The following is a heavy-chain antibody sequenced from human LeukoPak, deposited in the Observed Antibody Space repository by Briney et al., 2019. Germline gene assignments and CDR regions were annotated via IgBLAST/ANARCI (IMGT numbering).Heavy chain of an antibody. D-gene: IGHD3-10*02. Sequence: GGSLRLSCAASGFTFSSYEMNWVRQAPGKGLEWVSYISSSGSTIYYADSVKGRFTISRDNAKNSLYLQMNSLRTEDTAVYYCAELGITMIGGVWGKGTTATISS. V-gene: IGHV3-48*03. CDR3: AELGITMIGGV. CDR1: GFTFSSYE. CDR2: ISSSGSTI. J-gene: IGHJ6*04.